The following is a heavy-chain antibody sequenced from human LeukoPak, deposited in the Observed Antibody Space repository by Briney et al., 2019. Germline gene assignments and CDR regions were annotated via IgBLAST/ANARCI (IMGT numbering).Heavy chain of an antibody. Sequence: QPGGSLRLSCAASGFTFSSYAMHWVRQAPGKGLEYVSAISSNGGSTYYANSVKGRFTISRDNSKNTLYLQMGSLRAEDMAVYYCARGSPYYYDSSGYPVDYWGQGTLVTVSS. D-gene: IGHD3-22*01. CDR1: GFTFSSYA. CDR3: ARGSPYYYDSSGYPVDY. CDR2: ISSNGGST. V-gene: IGHV3-64*01. J-gene: IGHJ4*02.